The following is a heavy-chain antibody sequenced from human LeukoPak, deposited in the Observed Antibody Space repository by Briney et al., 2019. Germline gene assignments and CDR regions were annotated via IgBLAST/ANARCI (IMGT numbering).Heavy chain of an antibody. J-gene: IGHJ3*02. CDR1: GFIVSGHY. V-gene: IGHV3-33*08. CDR2: IWYDGSNK. D-gene: IGHD5/OR15-5a*01. CDR3: IRGGIQVSGIDAFDI. Sequence: GGSLRLSCAASGFIVSGHYMSWVRQAPGKGLEWVAVIWYDGSNKYYADSVKGRFTISRDNAKDSMHLQMNSLKDGDTAVYYCIRGGIQVSGIDAFDIWGQGTVVTVSS.